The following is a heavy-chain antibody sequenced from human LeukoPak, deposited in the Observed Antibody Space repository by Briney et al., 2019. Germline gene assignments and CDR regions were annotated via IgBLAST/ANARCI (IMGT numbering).Heavy chain of an antibody. CDR3: AQEGARRFQH. CDR1: GFTVSSNY. J-gene: IGHJ1*01. D-gene: IGHD1-26*01. Sequence: GGSLRLSCAASGFTVSSNYMSWVRQAPGKGLEWVSVIYSGGSTYYAGSVKGRFTISRDNSKNTLYLQMDSLRAEDTAVYYCAQEGARRFQHWGQGTLVTVSS. V-gene: IGHV3-53*01. CDR2: IYSGGST.